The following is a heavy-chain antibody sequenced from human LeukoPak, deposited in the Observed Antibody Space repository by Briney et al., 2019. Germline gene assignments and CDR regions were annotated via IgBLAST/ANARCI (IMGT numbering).Heavy chain of an antibody. CDR1: GYSFTNYW. Sequence: GESLKISCKGSGYSFTNYWIGWVRQLPGQGLEWAGIIYAVDSDIRYSPSFQGQVTISADKSISTAYLQWSGLKASDTAMYYCARGQNPFGSGSYYFDYWGQGTLVTVSS. J-gene: IGHJ4*02. D-gene: IGHD3-10*01. CDR2: IYAVDSDI. CDR3: ARGQNPFGSGSYYFDY. V-gene: IGHV5-51*01.